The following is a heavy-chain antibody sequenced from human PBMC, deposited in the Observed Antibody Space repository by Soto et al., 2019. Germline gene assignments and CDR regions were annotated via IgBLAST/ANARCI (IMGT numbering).Heavy chain of an antibody. CDR3: ARDRYYDGGYYYYYMDV. V-gene: IGHV1-18*01. Sequence: ASVKVSCKASGYTFTSYGISWVRQAPGQGLEWMGWISAYNGNTNYAQKLQGRVTMTTDTSTSTAYMELRSLRSDDPAVYYCARDRYYDGGYYYYYMDVWGKGTTVTVSS. CDR2: ISAYNGNT. D-gene: IGHD3-3*01. J-gene: IGHJ6*03. CDR1: GYTFTSYG.